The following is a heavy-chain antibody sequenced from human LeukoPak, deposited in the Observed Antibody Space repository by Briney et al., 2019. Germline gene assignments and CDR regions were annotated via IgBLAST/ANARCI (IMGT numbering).Heavy chain of an antibody. CDR1: GFTFSSYA. CDR2: ISGSGGST. V-gene: IGHV3-23*01. D-gene: IGHD3/OR15-3a*01. J-gene: IGHJ5*02. Sequence: GGSLRLSCAASGFTFSSYAMSWVRQAPGKGLEWVSSISGSGGSTCYADSVKGRFTISRDSSKNTPYLQMNSLRVEDTAVYSGAKTGTGYFRNWFDPWGQGTLVTVSS. CDR3: AKTGTGYFRNWFDP.